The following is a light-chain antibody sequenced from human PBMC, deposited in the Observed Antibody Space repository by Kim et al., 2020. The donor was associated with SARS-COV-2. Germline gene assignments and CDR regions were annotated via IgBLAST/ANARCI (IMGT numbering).Light chain of an antibody. Sequence: PDSRSGRYSKSRVYRDGNSDWNWFHQRTGQSPRSLIYKVSNRDSGVPDRFSGSGSGSDFTLQISRGEAEDVGVYYCMQGTNGPFRFGPGTKVEIK. CDR1: KSRVYRDGNSD. CDR2: KVS. CDR3: MQGTNGPFR. J-gene: IGKJ3*01. V-gene: IGKV2-30*01.